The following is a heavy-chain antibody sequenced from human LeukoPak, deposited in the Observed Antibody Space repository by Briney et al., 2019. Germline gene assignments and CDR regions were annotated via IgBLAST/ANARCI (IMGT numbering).Heavy chain of an antibody. J-gene: IGHJ5*02. CDR3: AKNGQSGFAFDP. V-gene: IGHV4-34*08. D-gene: IGHD1-26*01. CDR1: ESTFSRYD. Sequence: GSLRLSCVASESTFSRYDMHWVRQAPGKGLEWIGEGDHTGGTKYNPSLKSRVTISADSSKNQFSLKLTSVTAADTAVYYCAKNGQSGFAFDPWGQGTLVTVSS. CDR2: GDHTGGT.